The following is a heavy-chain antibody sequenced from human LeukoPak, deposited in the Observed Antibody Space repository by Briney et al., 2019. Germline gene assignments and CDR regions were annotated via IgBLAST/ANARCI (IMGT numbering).Heavy chain of an antibody. CDR2: IYHSGST. CDR1: GGSISSSNW. CDR3: ARHESDIVVVPAALGDAFDI. V-gene: IGHV4-4*02. D-gene: IGHD2-2*01. J-gene: IGHJ3*02. Sequence: SETLSLTCAVSGGSISSSNWWSWVRQPPGKGLEWIGEIYHSGSTNYNPSLKSRVTISVDTSKNQFSLKLSSVTAADTAVYYCARHESDIVVVPAALGDAFDIWGQGTMVTVSS.